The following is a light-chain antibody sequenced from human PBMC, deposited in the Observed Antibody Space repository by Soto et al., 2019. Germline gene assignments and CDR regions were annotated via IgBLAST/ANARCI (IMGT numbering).Light chain of an antibody. Sequence: EIVLTQSPGTLSLSPGERATLSCRASQSVTNNFLAWYQQKPGQAPRLVIYGATSRAADIPDRFSGSGSGTDFTLTINRLEPEDFAVYYCQQCGTSPQTFGQGTKVEIK. CDR1: QSVTNNF. V-gene: IGKV3-20*01. CDR2: GAT. CDR3: QQCGTSPQT. J-gene: IGKJ1*01.